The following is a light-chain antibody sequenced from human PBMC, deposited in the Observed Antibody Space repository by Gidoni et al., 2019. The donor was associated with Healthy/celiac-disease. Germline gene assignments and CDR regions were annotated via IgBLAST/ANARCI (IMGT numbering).Light chain of an antibody. V-gene: IGKV2-28*01. Sequence: DIVMTQSPLSLLVTPGEPASISCRSSQSLLHSNGYNYLDWYLQKPGQSPQLLIYLGSNLASGVPDRFSGRGSGTDFTLKISRVEAEDVGVYYCMQALQTPPYTFGQGTKLEIK. CDR2: LGS. CDR1: QSLLHSNGYNY. J-gene: IGKJ2*01. CDR3: MQALQTPPYT.